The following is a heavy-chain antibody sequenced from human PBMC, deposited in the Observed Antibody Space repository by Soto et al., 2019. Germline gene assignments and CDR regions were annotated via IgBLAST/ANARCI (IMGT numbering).Heavy chain of an antibody. CDR2: IYYSGST. Sequence: QVQLQESGPGLVKPSETLSLTCTVSGGSVSSGSYYWSWIRQPPGKGLEWIGYIYYSGSTKYNPSLKSRVTISVDTSKHQFSLKLSSVTAADTAVYYCARISGYSYGLPPYFDYWGQGTLVTVSS. D-gene: IGHD5-18*01. CDR1: GGSVSSGSYY. CDR3: ARISGYSYGLPPYFDY. J-gene: IGHJ4*02. V-gene: IGHV4-61*01.